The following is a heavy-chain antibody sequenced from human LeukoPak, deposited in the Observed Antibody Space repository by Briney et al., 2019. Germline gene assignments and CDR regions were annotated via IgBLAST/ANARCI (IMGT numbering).Heavy chain of an antibody. CDR1: GGSISSRSYY. J-gene: IGHJ4*02. CDR2: IFYSGST. Sequence: PSETLSLTCTVSGGSISSRSYYWGWLRQPPGKGLEWIASIFYSGSTYHNPSLRSRVTIFADTSKNHFSLNLRSVTAADTALYYCASAPRQASIGGLDYWGQGTLVTVSS. D-gene: IGHD3-16*01. V-gene: IGHV4-39*02. CDR3: ASAPRQASIGGLDY.